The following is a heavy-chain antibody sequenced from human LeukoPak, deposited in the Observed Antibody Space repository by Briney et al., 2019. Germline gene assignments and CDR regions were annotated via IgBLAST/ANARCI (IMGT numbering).Heavy chain of an antibody. Sequence: SETLSLTCTVSGASLNSYYWSWIRQSPGKGLEWIAYIYYSGISNYNPSLKSRVTISVDTSKNHFSLKLSSVTAADTAVYYCARFKSSSGWYDYWGQGTLVTVSS. CDR3: ARFKSSSGWYDY. D-gene: IGHD6-19*01. CDR2: IYYSGIS. CDR1: GASLNSYY. V-gene: IGHV4-59*01. J-gene: IGHJ4*02.